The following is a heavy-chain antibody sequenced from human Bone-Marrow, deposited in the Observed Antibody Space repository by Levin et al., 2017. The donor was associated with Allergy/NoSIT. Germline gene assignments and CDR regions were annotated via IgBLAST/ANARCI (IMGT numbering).Heavy chain of an antibody. J-gene: IGHJ2*01. D-gene: IGHD2-15*01. CDR2: IYPGDSDT. CDR3: ARRSDHPTQYFDL. Sequence: KVSCKGSGYSFTSYWIGWVRQMPGKGLEWMGIIYPGDSDTRYSPSFQGQVTISADKSISTAYLQWSSLKASDTAMYYCARRSDHPTQYFDLWGRGTLVTVSS. V-gene: IGHV5-51*01. CDR1: GYSFTSYW.